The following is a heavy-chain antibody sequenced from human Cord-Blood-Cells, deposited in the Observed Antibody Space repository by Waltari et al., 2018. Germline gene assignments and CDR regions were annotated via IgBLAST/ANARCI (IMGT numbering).Heavy chain of an antibody. CDR3: GVDY. CDR1: SFTSRSYG. J-gene: IGHJ4*02. CDR2: IRYDGSNK. V-gene: IGHV3-30*02. Sequence: QVQLVESGGGVVQPGGFLVLYCAASSFTSRSYGMHWVRQAPGKGLEWVAFIRYDGSNKYYADSVKGRFTISRDNSKNTLYLQMNSLRAEDTAVYYCGVDYWGQGTLVTVSS.